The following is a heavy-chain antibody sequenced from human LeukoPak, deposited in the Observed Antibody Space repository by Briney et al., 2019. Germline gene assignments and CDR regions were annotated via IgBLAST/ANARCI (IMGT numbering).Heavy chain of an antibody. V-gene: IGHV4-4*07. CDR3: ARETYYYDSSGYSVNDY. CDR2: IYTSGST. D-gene: IGHD3-22*01. Sequence: PSETLSLTCTVSGGSISSYYWSWIRQPAGKGLEGIGRIYTSGSTNYNTSLKSRVTMSVDTSKNQFSLKLSSVTAADTAVYYCARETYYYDSSGYSVNDYWGQGTLVTVSS. CDR1: GGSISSYY. J-gene: IGHJ4*02.